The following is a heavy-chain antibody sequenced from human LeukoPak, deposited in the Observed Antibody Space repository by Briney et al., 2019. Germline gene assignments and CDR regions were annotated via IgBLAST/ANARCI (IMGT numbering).Heavy chain of an antibody. CDR3: RRGGAAPAVDY. V-gene: IGHV3-64*01. J-gene: IGHJ4*02. D-gene: IGHD6-25*01. Sequence: GGSLSLSCAASGFTFSNYSMHWVRQAPGKGLEYVSAISSDGGSTYYANSVKGRFTISRDNSKNTLYLQMGSLRAEDMAVYFCRRGGAAPAVDYWGQGTLVTVSS. CDR2: ISSDGGST. CDR1: GFTFSNYS.